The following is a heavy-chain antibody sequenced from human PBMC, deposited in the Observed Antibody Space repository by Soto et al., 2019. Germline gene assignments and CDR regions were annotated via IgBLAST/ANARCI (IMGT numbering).Heavy chain of an antibody. Sequence: GASVKVSCKATGYTFTRSGISWVRQAPGQGLEWMGGIIPIFGTANYAQKFQGRVTITADESTSTAYMELSSLRSEDTAVYYCARERMGTAMENYYYYGMDVWGQGTTVTVSS. CDR1: GYTFTRSG. CDR3: ARERMGTAMENYYYYGMDV. V-gene: IGHV1-69*13. CDR2: IIPIFGTA. J-gene: IGHJ6*02. D-gene: IGHD5-18*01.